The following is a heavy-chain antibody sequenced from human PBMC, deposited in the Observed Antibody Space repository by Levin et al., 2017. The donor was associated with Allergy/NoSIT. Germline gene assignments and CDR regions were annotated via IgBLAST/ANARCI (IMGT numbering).Heavy chain of an antibody. CDR3: ARENPGCGGDCAEY. CDR2: VNGDSSSI. D-gene: IGHD2-21*02. Sequence: GGSLRLSCAGSGFTFSDYEFNWVRQTPGKGLEWVSYVNGDSSSIYYSDSVRGRFTVTRDNAKNSLYLHMSSLRAEDTAVYYCARENPGCGGDCAEYWGQGTLVTVSS. V-gene: IGHV3-48*03. CDR1: GFTFSDYE. J-gene: IGHJ4*02.